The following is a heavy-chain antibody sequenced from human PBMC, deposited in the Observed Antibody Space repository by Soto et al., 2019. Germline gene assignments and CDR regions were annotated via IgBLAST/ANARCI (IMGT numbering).Heavy chain of an antibody. CDR3: AKEWVYDSSGWSFDY. CDR2: ILNDGSNK. V-gene: IGHV3-30*18. D-gene: IGHD3-22*01. Sequence: QVQLVESGGGVVQPGRYLRISCAASGVTFNSYGMHWVRQAPGKGLEWVAVILNDGSNKYYADSVKGRFTISRDNSKNTLYLQMNSLRAEDTAVFYCAKEWVYDSSGWSFDYWGQGTLVTVSS. J-gene: IGHJ4*02. CDR1: GVTFNSYG.